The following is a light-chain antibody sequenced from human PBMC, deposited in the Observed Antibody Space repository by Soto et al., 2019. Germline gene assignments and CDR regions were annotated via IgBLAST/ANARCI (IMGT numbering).Light chain of an antibody. CDR2: DAS. Sequence: EIVLTQSPATLSLSPGERATLSCRDSQSVSSYLAWYQQKCGQAPRLLIYDASNRATGIPARFSGSGSGTDFTLTISSLEPEDFAVYYCQQRSNWPRTFGQGTKVDI. V-gene: IGKV3-11*01. CDR3: QQRSNWPRT. CDR1: QSVSSY. J-gene: IGKJ1*01.